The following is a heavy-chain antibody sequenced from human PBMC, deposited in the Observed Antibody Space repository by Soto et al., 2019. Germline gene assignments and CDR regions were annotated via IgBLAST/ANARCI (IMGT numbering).Heavy chain of an antibody. D-gene: IGHD6-13*01. V-gene: IGHV4-61*01. CDR3: ARDTDSSSWYGNYYYGMDV. Sequence: PSETLSLTCTVSGGSVSSGSYYWSWIRQPPGKGLEWIGYIYYSGSTNYNPSLKSRVTISVDTSKNQFSLKLSSVTAADTAVYYCARDTDSSSWYGNYYYGMDVWGQGTTVTVSS. CDR1: GGSVSSGSYY. J-gene: IGHJ6*02. CDR2: IYYSGST.